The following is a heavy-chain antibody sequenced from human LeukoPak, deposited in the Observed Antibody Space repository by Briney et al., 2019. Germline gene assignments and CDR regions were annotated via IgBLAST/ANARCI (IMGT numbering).Heavy chain of an antibody. Sequence: GGSLRLSCAASGSTFSSYSMNWVRQAPGKGLEWVSSISSSSSYIYYADSVKGRFTISRDNAKNSLYLQMNSLRAEDTAVYYCAREEGIAAAGTGYWGQGTLVTVSS. J-gene: IGHJ4*02. D-gene: IGHD6-13*01. V-gene: IGHV3-21*01. CDR3: AREEGIAAAGTGY. CDR1: GSTFSSYS. CDR2: ISSSSSYI.